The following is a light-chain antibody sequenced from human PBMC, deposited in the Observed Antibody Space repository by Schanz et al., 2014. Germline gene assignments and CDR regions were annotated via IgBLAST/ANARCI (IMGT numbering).Light chain of an antibody. CDR3: QQYATSPLA. CDR2: GAS. V-gene: IGKV3-20*01. CDR1: QSVSTN. Sequence: ETVMTQSPVTLSVSPGERATLSCRASQSVSTNLAWYQQKPGQAPRLLIYGASSRATGIPDRFSGSGSGTDFTLTISRLEPEDFAVYYCQQYATSPLAFGQGTRLEIK. J-gene: IGKJ5*01.